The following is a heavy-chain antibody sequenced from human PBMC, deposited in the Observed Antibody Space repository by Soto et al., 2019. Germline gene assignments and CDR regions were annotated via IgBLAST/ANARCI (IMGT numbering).Heavy chain of an antibody. CDR1: GGSISSGGYY. J-gene: IGHJ4*02. CDR3: ARVRKYYYDSSGTGYYFDY. Sequence: PSETLSLTCTVSGGSISSGGYYWSWIRQHPGKGLEWIGYIYYSGSTYYNPSLKSRVTISVDTSKNQFSLKLSSVTAADTAVYYCARVRKYYYDSSGTGYYFDYWGQGTLVTVSS. V-gene: IGHV4-31*03. D-gene: IGHD3-22*01. CDR2: IYYSGST.